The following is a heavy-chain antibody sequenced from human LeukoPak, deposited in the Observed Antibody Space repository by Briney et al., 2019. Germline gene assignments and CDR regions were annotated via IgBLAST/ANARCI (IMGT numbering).Heavy chain of an antibody. V-gene: IGHV2-70*11. CDR2: IDWDDDK. Sequence: SGPTLVNPIQTLTLTCTFYGFSLSTSGMCVSWIRQPPGKALEYLARIDWDDDKYYSTSLKTRLTISKDTSKNQVVLTMTNMDPVDTATYYCARMRAGGSYHDAFDIWGQGTMVTVSS. CDR3: ARMRAGGSYHDAFDI. CDR1: GFSLSTSGMC. J-gene: IGHJ3*02. D-gene: IGHD1-26*01.